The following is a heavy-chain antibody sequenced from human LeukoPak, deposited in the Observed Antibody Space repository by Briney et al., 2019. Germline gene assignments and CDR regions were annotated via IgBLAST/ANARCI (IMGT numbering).Heavy chain of an antibody. V-gene: IGHV4-59*01. CDR2: IYYSGST. CDR3: ARGSRLTMVRGVINWSDP. J-gene: IGHJ5*02. CDR1: GGSISSYY. D-gene: IGHD3-10*01. Sequence: SETLSLTCTVSGGSISSYYWSWIRQPPGKGLEWIGYIYYSGSTNYNPSLKSRVTISVDTSKNQFSLKLSSVTAADTAVYYCARGSRLTMVRGVINWSDPWGQGSLVTVSS.